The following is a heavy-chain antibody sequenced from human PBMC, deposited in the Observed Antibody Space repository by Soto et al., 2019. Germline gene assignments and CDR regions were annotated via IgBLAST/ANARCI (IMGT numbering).Heavy chain of an antibody. D-gene: IGHD5-12*01. V-gene: IGHV3-23*01. J-gene: IGHJ4*02. Sequence: PGGSLRLSCAASGFTFSSDAMSWVRQAPGKGLEWVSAISGSGGSTYYADSVKGRFTISRDNSKNTLYLQMNSLRAEDTAVYYCAKEISLLLYSGYDLLRAFDYWGQGTLVTVSS. CDR3: AKEISLLLYSGYDLLRAFDY. CDR2: ISGSGGST. CDR1: GFTFSSDA.